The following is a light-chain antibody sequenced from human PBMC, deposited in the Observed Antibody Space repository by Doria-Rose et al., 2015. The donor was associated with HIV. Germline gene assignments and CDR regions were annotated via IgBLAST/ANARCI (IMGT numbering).Light chain of an antibody. J-gene: IGKJ1*01. V-gene: IGKV3-20*01. Sequence: TQSPGTLSLSPGERATLSCRASQSFSSTYLAWYQQKPGQAPCLLIYDGSTRATGIPDRFSASGSGTDFTLTINRLEPEDFALYYCHQYGTSWTCGQGTKVEI. CDR2: DGS. CDR1: QSFSSTY. CDR3: HQYGTSWT.